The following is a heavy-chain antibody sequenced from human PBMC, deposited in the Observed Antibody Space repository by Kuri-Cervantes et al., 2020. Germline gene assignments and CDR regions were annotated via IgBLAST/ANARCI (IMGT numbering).Heavy chain of an antibody. CDR1: GFTFSSYS. J-gene: IGHJ4*02. D-gene: IGHD1-26*01. V-gene: IGHV3-23*01. CDR3: ARERVGDTDYCDY. Sequence: GESLKISCAASGFTFSSYSMSWVRQAPGKGLEWVSAVSGPGTSTFYTDSVKGRFTISRDNSENSLYLQMDSLRAEDTAVYYCARERVGDTDYCDYWGQGTLVTVSS. CDR2: VSGPGTST.